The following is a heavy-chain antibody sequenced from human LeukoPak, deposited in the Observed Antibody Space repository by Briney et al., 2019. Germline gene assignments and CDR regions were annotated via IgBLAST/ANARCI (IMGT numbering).Heavy chain of an antibody. CDR1: GFTFSSYA. J-gene: IGHJ5*02. CDR3: AKDRKIGLLWFGESSGSWFDP. CDR2: ISGSGGST. V-gene: IGHV3-23*01. Sequence: GGSLRLSCAASGFTFSSYAMSWVRQAPGKGLEWVSAISGSGGSTYYADSVKGRFTISRDNSKNTLYLQMNSLRAEDTAVYCCAKDRKIGLLWFGESSGSWFDPWGQGTLVTVSS. D-gene: IGHD3-10*01.